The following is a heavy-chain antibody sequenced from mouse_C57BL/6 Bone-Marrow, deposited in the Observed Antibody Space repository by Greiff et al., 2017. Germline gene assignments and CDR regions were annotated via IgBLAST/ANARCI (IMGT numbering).Heavy chain of an antibody. V-gene: IGHV6-3*01. Sequence: EVKLVESGGGLVQPGGSMKLSCVASGFTFSNYWMNWVRQSPEKGLEWVGQIRFKSDNYATHYAESVKGRFTISRDDSKSSVYLQMNNLRAEDTGIYYCTDYAWFAYWGQGTLVTVSA. CDR2: IRFKSDNYAT. CDR1: GFTFSNYW. J-gene: IGHJ3*01. D-gene: IGHD2-4*01. CDR3: TDYAWFAY.